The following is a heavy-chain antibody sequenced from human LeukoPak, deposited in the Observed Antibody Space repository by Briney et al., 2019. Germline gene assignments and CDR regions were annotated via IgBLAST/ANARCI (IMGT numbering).Heavy chain of an antibody. D-gene: IGHD3-22*01. J-gene: IGHJ3*02. CDR1: GFTFSSYA. CDR3: VKSRWLVIDAFDM. CDR2: ISEDATRI. Sequence: PGGSLRLSCAASGFTFSSYAMSWVRQAPGKGLEWVSPISEDATRISYAASVEGRFTVSRDNNKNSLYLQMDSLTTEDSARYFCVKSRWLVIDAFDMWGRGTLVTVSS. V-gene: IGHV3-43*02.